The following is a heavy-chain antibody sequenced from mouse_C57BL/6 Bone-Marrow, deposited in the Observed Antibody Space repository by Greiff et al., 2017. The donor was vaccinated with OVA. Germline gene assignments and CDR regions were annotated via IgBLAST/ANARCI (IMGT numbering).Heavy chain of an antibody. CDR3: AKKLPLYWYFDV. Sequence: QVQLKQSGPGLVQPSQSLSITCTVSGFSLTSYGVHWVRQSPGKGLEWLGVIWRGGSTDYNAALMSSLSITKDHSKSQVFFKMNSLQADNTAIDYCAKKLPLYWYFDVWGTGTTVTVTS. V-gene: IGHV2-5*01. J-gene: IGHJ1*03. CDR1: GFSLTSYG. CDR2: IWRGGST.